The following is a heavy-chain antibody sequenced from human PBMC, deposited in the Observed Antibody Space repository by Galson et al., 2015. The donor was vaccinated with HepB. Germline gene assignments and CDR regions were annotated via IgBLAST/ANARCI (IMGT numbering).Heavy chain of an antibody. J-gene: IGHJ5*02. Sequence: SLRLSCAASGFTFSSYSMNWVRQAPGKGLEWVSSISSSSSYIYYADSVKGRFTISRDNAKNSLYLQMNSLRAEDTAVYYCARVVVAATEWFDPWGQGTLVTVSS. V-gene: IGHV3-21*01. CDR2: ISSSSSYI. D-gene: IGHD2-15*01. CDR1: GFTFSSYS. CDR3: ARVVVAATEWFDP.